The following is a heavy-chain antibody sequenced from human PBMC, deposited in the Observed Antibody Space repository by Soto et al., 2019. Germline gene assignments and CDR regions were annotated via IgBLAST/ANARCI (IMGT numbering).Heavy chain of an antibody. D-gene: IGHD2-2*01. CDR2: ISAYNGNT. Sequence: ASAKVSCKAPGYTFTSYGISWVRQAPGQGLEWMGWISAYNGNTNYAQKLQGRVTMTTDTSTSTAYMELRSLRSDDTAVYYCASTYCSSTSCSFSYYFDYWGKGTLVTVSS. V-gene: IGHV1-18*01. J-gene: IGHJ4*02. CDR1: GYTFTSYG. CDR3: ASTYCSSTSCSFSYYFDY.